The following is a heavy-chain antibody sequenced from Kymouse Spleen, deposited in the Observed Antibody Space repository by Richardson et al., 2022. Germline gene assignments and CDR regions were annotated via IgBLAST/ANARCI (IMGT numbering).Heavy chain of an antibody. CDR2: IYYSGST. CDR1: GGSISSSSYY. J-gene: IGHJ6*02. D-gene: IGHD6-19*01. Sequence: QLQLQESGPGLVKPSETLSLTCTVSGGSISSSSYYWGWIRQPPGKGLEWIGSIYYSGSTYYNPSLKSRVTISVDTSKNQFSLKLSSVTAADTAVYYCARGIAVAATNYYGMDVWGQGTTVTVSS. CDR3: ARGIAVAATNYYGMDV. V-gene: IGHV4-39*01.